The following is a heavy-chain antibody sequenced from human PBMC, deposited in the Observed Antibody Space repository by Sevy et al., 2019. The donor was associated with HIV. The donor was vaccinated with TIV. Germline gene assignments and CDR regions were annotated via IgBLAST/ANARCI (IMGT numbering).Heavy chain of an antibody. J-gene: IGHJ4*02. CDR1: GFTFSRYT. CDR3: VREGCTKPHDY. Sequence: GGSLRLSCAASGFTFSRYTMIWVRQAPGKGLEWVSTFCFGDGTMNYADSAKGRFTISRDNSKNTLYLQMNSLRAEDTAIYYCVREGCTKPHDYWGQGTLVTVSS. D-gene: IGHD2-8*01. V-gene: IGHV3-23*01. CDR2: FCFGDGTM.